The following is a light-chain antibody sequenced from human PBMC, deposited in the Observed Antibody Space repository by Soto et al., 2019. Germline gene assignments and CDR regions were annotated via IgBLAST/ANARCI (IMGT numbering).Light chain of an antibody. Sequence: QSALTQPPSVSAAPGQKVSISCSGGSSNIGNNYVSWYQQLPGTAPRLLIYENNKRPSGIPDRFSGSKSGTSATLAITGLQTGDEADYYCGTWDASLSAEIFGGGTKLTVL. J-gene: IGLJ2*01. CDR1: SSNIGNNY. CDR3: GTWDASLSAEI. CDR2: ENN. V-gene: IGLV1-51*02.